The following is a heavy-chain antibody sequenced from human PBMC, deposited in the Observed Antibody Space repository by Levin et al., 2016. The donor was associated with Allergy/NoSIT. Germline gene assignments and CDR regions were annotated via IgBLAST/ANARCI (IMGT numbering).Heavy chain of an antibody. D-gene: IGHD5/OR15-5a*01. CDR3: ARHVYVAARPLDV. CDR1: AGSFTGYY. CDR2: MDPAGGV. V-gene: IGHV4-34*10. Sequence: SETLSLTCAMSAGSFTGYYWSWIRQSPGKELEWIGEMDPAGGVSYNPSLKGRASLSLDTSKKQFFLKMTSLTAADAATYYCARHVYVAARPLDVWGRGSLVTVFS. J-gene: IGHJ4*02.